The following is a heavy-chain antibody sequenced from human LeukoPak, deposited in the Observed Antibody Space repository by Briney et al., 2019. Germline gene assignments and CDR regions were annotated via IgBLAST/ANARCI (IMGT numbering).Heavy chain of an antibody. CDR3: ARTVAGTGGAFDI. D-gene: IGHD6-19*01. CDR2: ISSSSSYI. CDR1: GFTFSSYS. V-gene: IGHV3-21*01. Sequence: PGGSLRLSCAASGFTFSSYSMNWVRQAPGEGLEWVSSISSSSSYIYYADSVKGRFTISRDNAENSLYLQMNSLRAEDTAVYYCARTVAGTGGAFDIWGQGTMVTVSS. J-gene: IGHJ3*02.